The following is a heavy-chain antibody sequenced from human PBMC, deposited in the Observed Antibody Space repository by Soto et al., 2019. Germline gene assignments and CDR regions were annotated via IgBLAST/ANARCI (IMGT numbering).Heavy chain of an antibody. D-gene: IGHD6-13*01. CDR3: ARGQQPVMNWFVP. CDR1: GYTFTKYW. Sequence: ASVKVSCKASGYTFTKYWMHWVRQAPGQGLEWMGIIKSSGGSTSYTQKFQGRVTMTRDTSISTAYMELSRLRSDDTAVYYCARGQQPVMNWFVPWGQGTLVTVSS. J-gene: IGHJ5*02. V-gene: IGHV1-46*01. CDR2: IKSSGGST.